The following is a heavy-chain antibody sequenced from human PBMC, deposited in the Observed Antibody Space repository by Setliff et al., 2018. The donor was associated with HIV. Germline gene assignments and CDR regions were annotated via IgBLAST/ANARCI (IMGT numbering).Heavy chain of an antibody. CDR3: AKDLSSGYYPHPGSPDY. J-gene: IGHJ4*02. V-gene: IGHV3-30*02. D-gene: IGHD3-22*01. CDR1: GFTFSNYG. CDR2: IRYDGSNK. Sequence: QSGGSLRLSCAAFGFTFSNYGMHWVRQAPGKGLEWVAFIRYDGSNKYYADSVKGRFTISRDNSKNTLYLQMNSLRAEDTAVYYCAKDLSSGYYPHPGSPDYWGQGTLVTVSS.